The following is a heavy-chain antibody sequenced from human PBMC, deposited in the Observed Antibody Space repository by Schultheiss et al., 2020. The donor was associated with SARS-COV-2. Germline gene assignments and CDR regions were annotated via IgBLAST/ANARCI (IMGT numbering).Heavy chain of an antibody. Sequence: GGSLRLSCAASGFSFSDYYMAWIRQTPGKGLEWVSAISGSGGSTYYADSVKGRFTISRDNSKNTLYLQMNSLRAEDTAVYYCANHWGVLRFLEWLSPSAEFDYWGQGTLVTVSS. CDR2: ISGSGGST. CDR3: ANHWGVLRFLEWLSPSAEFDY. D-gene: IGHD3-3*01. CDR1: GFSFSDYY. J-gene: IGHJ4*02. V-gene: IGHV3-23*01.